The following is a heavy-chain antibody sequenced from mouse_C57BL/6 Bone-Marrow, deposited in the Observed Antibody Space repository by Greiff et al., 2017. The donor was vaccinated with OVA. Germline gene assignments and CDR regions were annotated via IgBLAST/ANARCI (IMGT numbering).Heavy chain of an antibody. J-gene: IGHJ3*01. D-gene: IGHD3-2*02. CDR2: IDPENGDT. CDR1: GFNIKDDY. V-gene: IGHV14-4*01. Sequence: VHVKQSGAELVRPGASVKLSCTASGFNIKDDYMHWVKQRPEQGLEWIGWIDPENGDTEYASKFQGKATITADTSSNTAYLQLSSLTSEDTAVYYCHSSGYTWFAYWGQGTLVTVSA. CDR3: HSSGYTWFAY.